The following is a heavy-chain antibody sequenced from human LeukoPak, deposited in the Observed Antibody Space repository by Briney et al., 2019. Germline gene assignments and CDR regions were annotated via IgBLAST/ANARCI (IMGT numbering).Heavy chain of an antibody. CDR3: ARDLMYGDYTPHDY. J-gene: IGHJ4*02. Sequence: PSETLSLTCTVSGGPIFSYYWGWIRQPPGKGLEWIGSIYHSGSTYYNPSLKSRVTISVDTSKNQFSLKLSSVTAADTAVYYCARDLMYGDYTPHDYWGQGTLVTVSS. V-gene: IGHV4-38-2*02. D-gene: IGHD4-17*01. CDR2: IYHSGST. CDR1: GGPIFSYY.